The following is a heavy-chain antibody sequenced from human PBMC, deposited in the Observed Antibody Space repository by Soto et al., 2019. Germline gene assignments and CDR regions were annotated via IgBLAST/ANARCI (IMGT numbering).Heavy chain of an antibody. V-gene: IGHV3-30*18. D-gene: IGHD3-16*02. J-gene: IGHJ6*02. CDR3: AKDHLSRPRGMDV. CDR2: ISYDGSNK. Sequence: GESLKISCAASGFTFSSYGMHWVRQAPGKGLEWVAVISYDGSNKYYADSVKGRFTISRDNSKNTLYLQMNSLRAEDTAVYYCAKDHLSRPRGMDVWGQGTTVTVSS. CDR1: GFTFSSYG.